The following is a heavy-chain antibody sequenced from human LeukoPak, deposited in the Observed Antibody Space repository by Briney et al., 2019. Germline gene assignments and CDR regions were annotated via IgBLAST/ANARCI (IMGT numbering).Heavy chain of an antibody. J-gene: IGHJ4*02. Sequence: ASVKVSCKASGYTFTSYGISWVRQAPGQGLEWMGWVSAYNDATRYAQKFQDRVIMTTDTSANTAYMELRRLTSDDTAVYYCARDLEHCRNIICSNSAYWGQGTLVTVSS. D-gene: IGHD2-2*01. V-gene: IGHV1-18*01. CDR1: GYTFTSYG. CDR2: VSAYNDAT. CDR3: ARDLEHCRNIICSNSAY.